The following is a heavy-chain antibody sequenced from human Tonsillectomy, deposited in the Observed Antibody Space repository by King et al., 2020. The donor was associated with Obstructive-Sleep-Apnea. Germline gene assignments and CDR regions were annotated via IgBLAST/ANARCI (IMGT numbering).Heavy chain of an antibody. V-gene: IGHV3-74*02. Sequence: VQLVQSGGGLVQPGGSLRLSCAASGFTFSRYWMHWVRQAPGKGLVCVSRINSDGSTTTYADSVKGRFTISRDNAKNTLYLQMNSLRAEDTAVYYCAGRTGTQGLDYWGQGTLVTVSS. CDR1: GFTFSRYW. CDR2: INSDGSTT. CDR3: AGRTGTQGLDY. D-gene: IGHD4-17*01. J-gene: IGHJ4*02.